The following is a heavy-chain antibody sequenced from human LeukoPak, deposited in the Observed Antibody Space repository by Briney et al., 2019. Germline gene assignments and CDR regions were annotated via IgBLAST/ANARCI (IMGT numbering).Heavy chain of an antibody. Sequence: ASVKVSCKVSGYTLTELSMHWVRQAPGKGLEWMGGFDPEDGETIYAQKFQGRVTMTEDTSTDTAYMELSSLRSEDTAVYYCARQAAAGSNDAFDIWGQGTMVTVSS. CDR1: GYTLTELS. J-gene: IGHJ3*02. CDR3: ARQAAAGSNDAFDI. V-gene: IGHV1-24*01. D-gene: IGHD6-13*01. CDR2: FDPEDGET.